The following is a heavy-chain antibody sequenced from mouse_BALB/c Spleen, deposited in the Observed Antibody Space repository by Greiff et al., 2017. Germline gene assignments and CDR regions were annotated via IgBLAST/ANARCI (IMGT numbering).Heavy chain of an antibody. Sequence: EVMLVESGGGLVKPGGSLKLSCAASGFTFSSYAMSWVRQSPEKRLEWVAEISSGGSYTYYPDTVTGRFTISRDNAKNTLYLEMSSLRSEDTAMYYCARGNYVNAMDYWGQGTSVTVSS. CDR2: ISSGGSYT. J-gene: IGHJ4*01. CDR3: ARGNYVNAMDY. D-gene: IGHD2-1*01. V-gene: IGHV5-9-4*01. CDR1: GFTFSSYA.